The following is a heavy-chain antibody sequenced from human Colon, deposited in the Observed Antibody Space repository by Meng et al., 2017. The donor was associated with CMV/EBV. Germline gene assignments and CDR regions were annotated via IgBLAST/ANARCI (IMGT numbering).Heavy chain of an antibody. Sequence: QVQLVPAGVEVTQLGATVKVSCTASEATFTGYYMHWVRQAPGQGLEWMGWINPNSGGTNYAQKFQGRVTMTRDTSITTAYMELSRLRSDDTAVYYCARDWYPGDRRGSFDYWGQGTLVTVSS. CDR1: EATFTGYY. CDR3: ARDWYPGDRRGSFDY. V-gene: IGHV1-2*02. J-gene: IGHJ4*02. D-gene: IGHD3-22*01. CDR2: INPNSGGT.